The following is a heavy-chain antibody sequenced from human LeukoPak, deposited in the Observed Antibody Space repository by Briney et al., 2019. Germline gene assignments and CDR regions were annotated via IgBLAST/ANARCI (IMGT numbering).Heavy chain of an antibody. D-gene: IGHD4-23*01. CDR1: GFTISSNY. V-gene: IGHV3-53*01. CDR3: ARGIYGGNPADY. CDR2: IYSGGTT. J-gene: IGHJ4*02. Sequence: GGSLRLSCAASGFTISSNYMNWVRQAPGKGLEWVSVIYSGGTTYYADSVKGRFTISRDNAKNTLYLQMNSLRAEDTAVYYCARGIYGGNPADYWGQGTLVTVSS.